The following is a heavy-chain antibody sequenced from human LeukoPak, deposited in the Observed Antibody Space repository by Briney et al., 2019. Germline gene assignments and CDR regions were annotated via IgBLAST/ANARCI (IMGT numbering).Heavy chain of an antibody. CDR3: ARDINYCGGDCYSGVGDY. J-gene: IGHJ4*02. Sequence: GGSLRLSCAASGFTFINAWMDWVRQAPGKGLEWVSSISSRGTYIYYADSVKGRFTISRDNAKNSLYLQMNSLRAEDTAVYYCARDINYCGGDCYSGVGDYWGQGTLVTVSS. CDR2: ISSRGTYI. V-gene: IGHV3-21*01. CDR1: GFTFINAW. D-gene: IGHD2-21*02.